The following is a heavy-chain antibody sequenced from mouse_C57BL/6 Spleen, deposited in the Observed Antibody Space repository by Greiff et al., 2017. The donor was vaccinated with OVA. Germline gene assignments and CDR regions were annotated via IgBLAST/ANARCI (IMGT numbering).Heavy chain of an antibody. J-gene: IGHJ1*03. CDR1: GFTFSSYA. CDR2: ISDGGSYT. CDR3: ARDRGLRLYFDV. Sequence: DVKLVESGGGLVKPGGSLKLSCAASGFTFSSYAMSWVRQTPEKRLEWVATISDGGSYTYYPDNVKGRFTISRDNAKNNLYLQMSHLKSEDTAMYYCARDRGLRLYFDVWGTGTTVTVSS. D-gene: IGHD2-2*01. V-gene: IGHV5-4*01.